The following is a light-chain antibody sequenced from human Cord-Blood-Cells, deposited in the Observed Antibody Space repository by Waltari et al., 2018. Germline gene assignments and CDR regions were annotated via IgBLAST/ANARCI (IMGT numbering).Light chain of an antibody. CDR1: TGAVPSGHY. CDR2: DTS. V-gene: IGLV7-46*01. J-gene: IGLJ3*02. Sequence: QAVVTQEPSLTVSPGGTVTLTFGSSTGAVPSGHYPYWFQQKPGQAPRTPIYDTSNKHSWTPARFSGSLLGGKAALTLSGAQPEDEAEYYCLLSYSGARVFGGGTKLTVL. CDR3: LLSYSGARV.